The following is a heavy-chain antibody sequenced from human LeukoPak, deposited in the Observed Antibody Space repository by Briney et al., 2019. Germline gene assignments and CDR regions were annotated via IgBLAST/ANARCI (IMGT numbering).Heavy chain of an antibody. CDR3: ARGFRQPVPQH. J-gene: IGHJ1*01. D-gene: IGHD6-13*01. CDR1: GYTFTSYG. V-gene: IGHV7-4-1*02. CDR2: INTNTGNP. Sequence: ASVKVSCKASGYTFTSYGMNWVRQAPGQGLEWMGWINTNTGNPTYAQGFTGRFVFSLDTSVSTAYLQISSLKAGDTAVYYCARGFRQPVPQHWGQGTLVTVSS.